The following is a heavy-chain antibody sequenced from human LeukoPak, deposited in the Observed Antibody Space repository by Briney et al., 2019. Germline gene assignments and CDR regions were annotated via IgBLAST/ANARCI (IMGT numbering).Heavy chain of an antibody. CDR2: INPSGGGT. CDR1: GYTFTSYY. D-gene: IGHD3-10*01. V-gene: IGHV1-46*01. CDR3: ARVGRVGVRGYYYYGMDV. Sequence: ASVKVSCKASGYTFTSYYMHWVRQAPGQGLEWMGIINPSGGGTSYAQKFQGRVTMTRDTSISTAYMELSRLRSDDTAVYYCARVGRVGVRGYYYYGMDVWGQGTTVTVSS. J-gene: IGHJ6*02.